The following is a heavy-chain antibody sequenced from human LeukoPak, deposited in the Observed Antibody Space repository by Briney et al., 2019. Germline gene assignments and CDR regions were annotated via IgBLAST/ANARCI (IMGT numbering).Heavy chain of an antibody. CDR2: INWSGGST. CDR3: ARAPITSPFYFDY. D-gene: IGHD2-2*01. J-gene: IGHJ4*02. CDR1: GFAFDEHG. V-gene: IGHV3-20*04. Sequence: GGSLRLSCTASGFAFDEHGMSWVRQVPEKGLEWVSGINWSGGSTGYADPLRGRFTISRDNAKNSLYLQMDSLRAEDTALYYCARAPITSPFYFDYWGQGTLVTVSS.